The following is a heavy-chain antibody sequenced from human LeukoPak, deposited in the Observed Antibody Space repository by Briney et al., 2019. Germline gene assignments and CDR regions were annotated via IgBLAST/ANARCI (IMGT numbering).Heavy chain of an antibody. V-gene: IGHV4-34*01. J-gene: IGHJ5*02. CDR1: GGSFSGYY. CDR3: ARGRNWNDGWFDP. Sequence: PSETLSLTCAVYGGSFSGYYWSRIRQPPGKGLEWIGEINHSGSTNYSPSLKSRVTISVDTSKNQFSLKLSSVTAADTAVYYCARGRNWNDGWFDPWGQGTLVTVSS. CDR2: INHSGST. D-gene: IGHD1-1*01.